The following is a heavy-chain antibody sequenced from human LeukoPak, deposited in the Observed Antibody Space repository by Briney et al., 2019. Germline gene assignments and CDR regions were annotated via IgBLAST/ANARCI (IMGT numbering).Heavy chain of an antibody. CDR1: GFTFGDFA. Sequence: GGSLRLSCSASGFTFGDFAMTWVRQAPGKGLEWVGIGRAKAYGATKEYAASAKGRFTISRDDSKSVAYLQMDNLRTEDTGIYYCTRGSGRFEYWGQGTRVIVSS. V-gene: IGHV3-49*04. CDR2: GRAKAYGATK. D-gene: IGHD2-15*01. CDR3: TRGSGRFEY. J-gene: IGHJ4*02.